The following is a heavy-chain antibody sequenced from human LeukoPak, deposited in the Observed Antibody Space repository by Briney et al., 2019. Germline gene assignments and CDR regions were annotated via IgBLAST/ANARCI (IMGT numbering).Heavy chain of an antibody. J-gene: IGHJ4*02. CDR3: AHTLYSSSYDY. CDR2: IYWDDDK. CDR1: GGSISSYYW. D-gene: IGHD6-6*01. Sequence: TLSLTCTVSGGSISSYYWSWIRQPPGKALEWLALIYWDDDKRYSPSLKSRLTITKDTSKNQVVLTMTNMDPVDTATYYCAHTLYSSSYDYWGQGTLVTASS. V-gene: IGHV2-5*08.